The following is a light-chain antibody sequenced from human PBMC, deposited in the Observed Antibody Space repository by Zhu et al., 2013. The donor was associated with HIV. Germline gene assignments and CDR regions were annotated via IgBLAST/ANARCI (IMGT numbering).Light chain of an antibody. V-gene: IGKV4-1*01. Sequence: DIVMTQSPDSLAVSLGERATINCKSSQSVLSTSNNKNYLAWYQHKPGQPPKVLIYWASTRESGVPDRFSGSGSGTNFTLNINSLQTEDVAVYFCQQFFXAPLTFGGGTKVEIK. CDR1: QSVLSTSNNKNY. CDR2: WAS. CDR3: QQFFXAPLT. J-gene: IGKJ4*01.